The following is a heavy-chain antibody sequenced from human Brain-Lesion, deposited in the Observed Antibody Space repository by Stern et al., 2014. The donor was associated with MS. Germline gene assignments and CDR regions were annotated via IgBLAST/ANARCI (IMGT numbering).Heavy chain of an antibody. Sequence: VQLVESGPGLVKPSQTLSLTCIVSGGSISSGSFYWNWIRQPAGKGLEWIGRIYSSGSTNYNPYLKSRVTFSGDTSKNQFSLKMISRTAADTAVYYCARETGGYTYGDTDFFDYWGQGALVTVSS. V-gene: IGHV4-61*02. J-gene: IGHJ4*02. CDR2: IYSSGST. D-gene: IGHD5-18*01. CDR1: GGSISSGSFY. CDR3: ARETGGYTYGDTDFFDY.